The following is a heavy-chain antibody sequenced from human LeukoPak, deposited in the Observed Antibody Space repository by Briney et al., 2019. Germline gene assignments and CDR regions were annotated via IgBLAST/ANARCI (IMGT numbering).Heavy chain of an antibody. V-gene: IGHV4-34*01. CDR1: GGSFSGHF. J-gene: IGHJ1*01. Sequence: PSETLSLTCGVFGGSFSGHFYSWLRQSPGKGLEWIGEITHRGSINYNPSLKSRAALSVDTSKNQFSLKLTSVTAADIGVYYCARALAAAVINWGQGTLVTVSS. CDR2: ITHRGSI. CDR3: ARALAAAVIN. D-gene: IGHD6-13*01.